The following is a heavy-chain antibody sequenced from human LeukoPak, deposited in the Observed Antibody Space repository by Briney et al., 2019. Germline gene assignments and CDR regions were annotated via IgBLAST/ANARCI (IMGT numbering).Heavy chain of an antibody. CDR2: IYYSGST. CDR1: GGPISSYY. CDR3: ARVRNGDYVFAFDI. D-gene: IGHD4-17*01. V-gene: IGHV4-59*01. Sequence: SETLSLTCTVSGGPISSYYWSWIRQPPRKGLEWVGYIYYSGSTNHNPSLKSRVTISVDTSKNQFSLKLSSVTAADTAVYYCARVRNGDYVFAFDIWGQGTMVTVSS. J-gene: IGHJ3*02.